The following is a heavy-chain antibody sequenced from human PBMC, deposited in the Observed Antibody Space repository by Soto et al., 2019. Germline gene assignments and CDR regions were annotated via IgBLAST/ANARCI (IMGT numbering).Heavy chain of an antibody. J-gene: IGHJ4*02. V-gene: IGHV4-38-2*01. D-gene: IGHD3-16*01. CDR3: TKGATSPFDS. CDR2: IYHSGNT. CDR1: GYSISLGYY. Sequence: SETLSLTCAVSGYSISLGYYWGWIRQPPGKGLEWIGSIYHSGNTYYNPSLKSRVSISLDTSKNHFSLELTSVTAADTAIYYCTKGATSPFDSWGQGTRVTVSS.